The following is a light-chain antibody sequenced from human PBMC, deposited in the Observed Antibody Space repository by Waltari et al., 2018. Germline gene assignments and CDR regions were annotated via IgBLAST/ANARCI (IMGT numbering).Light chain of an antibody. V-gene: IGKV1-5*03. CDR1: QTITNW. J-gene: IGKJ2*01. CDR2: KAS. Sequence: DIQMTQSPSTLSASVGDRVTITCRASQTITNWLALYQQKPGAAPKPLIYKASTLDMGVPSRCSGSGSGTEFTLTISSLQPDDFATYYCQQYDNYPYTFGQGTKLEIK. CDR3: QQYDNYPYT.